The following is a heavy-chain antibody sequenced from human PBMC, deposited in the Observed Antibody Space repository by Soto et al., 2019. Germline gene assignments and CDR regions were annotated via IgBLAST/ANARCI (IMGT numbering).Heavy chain of an antibody. V-gene: IGHV1-69*01. CDR2: IIPIFGTA. J-gene: IGHJ4*02. Sequence: QVQLVQSGAEVKKPGSSVKVSCKASGGTFSSYSINWVRQAPGQGLEWMGEIIPIFGTANYAQKFKGGVTITAHESTSTAYMELSSLTSEDTAVYYCARDGGRHSGGVDYWGQGTLVTVSS. CDR3: ARDGGRHSGGVDY. D-gene: IGHD1-26*01. CDR1: GGTFSSYS.